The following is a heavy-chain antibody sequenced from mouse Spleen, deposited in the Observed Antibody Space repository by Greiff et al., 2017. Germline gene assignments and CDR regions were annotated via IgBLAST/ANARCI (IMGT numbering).Heavy chain of an antibody. CDR1: GFTFSDYG. D-gene: IGHD2-4*01. CDR3: ARLDDYDRGYAMDY. V-gene: IGHV5-17*01. J-gene: IGHJ4*01. CDR2: ISSGSSTI. Sequence: EVQLVESGGGLVKPGGSLKLSCAASGFTFSDYGMHWVRQAPEKGLEWVAYISSGSSTIYYADTVKGRFTISRDNAKNTLFLQMTSLRSEDTAMYYCARLDDYDRGYAMDYWGQGTSVTVSS.